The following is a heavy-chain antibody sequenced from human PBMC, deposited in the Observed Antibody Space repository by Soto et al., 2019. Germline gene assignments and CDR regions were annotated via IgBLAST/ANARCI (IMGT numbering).Heavy chain of an antibody. Sequence: HPGGSLRLSGTASRFPYSSYALDWVRQAPGKGLEWVAIVSYDGVKKYYADSVKGRFTIYRDNPKNSLRPQMNSLEVEDTAVYYCAALPGSTGPSSWGQVPRVTAS. CDR2: VSYDGVKK. J-gene: IGHJ5*02. V-gene: IGHV3-30*04. CDR1: RFPYSSYA. D-gene: IGHD4-17*01. CDR3: AALPGSTGPSS.